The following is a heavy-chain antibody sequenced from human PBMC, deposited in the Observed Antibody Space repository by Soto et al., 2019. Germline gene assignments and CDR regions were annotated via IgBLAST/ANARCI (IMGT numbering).Heavy chain of an antibody. V-gene: IGHV4-30-2*01. CDR1: GISISSGAYS. CDR2: IYHTGST. CDR3: ARQRGDYAGLGLFDP. Sequence: PSETLSLTCAVSGISISSGAYSWTWIRQPPGKGLEWVGYIYHTGSTYYNPSLRSRVTISVDRSKNQFSLKLSSVTAADTAVYYCARQRGDYAGLGLFDPWGQGTLVTVSS. D-gene: IGHD4-17*01. J-gene: IGHJ5*02.